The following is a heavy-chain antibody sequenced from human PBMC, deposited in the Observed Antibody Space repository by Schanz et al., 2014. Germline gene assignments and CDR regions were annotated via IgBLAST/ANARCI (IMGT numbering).Heavy chain of an antibody. D-gene: IGHD6-19*01. V-gene: IGHV3-48*04. Sequence: EVQLVESGGGLVQPGGSLRLSCAASTFTFSSYWMHWVRQAPGKGLEWVLYISSSSSYTNYADSVKGRFTISRDNAKNSLYLQMSSLRAEDTAVYYCARDRVQYSSGWYSDSWGQGTLVTVSS. CDR1: TFTFSSYW. J-gene: IGHJ4*02. CDR2: ISSSSSYT. CDR3: ARDRVQYSSGWYSDS.